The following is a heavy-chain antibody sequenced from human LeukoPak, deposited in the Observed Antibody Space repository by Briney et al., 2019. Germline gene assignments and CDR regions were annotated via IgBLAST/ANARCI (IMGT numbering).Heavy chain of an antibody. V-gene: IGHV3-11*01. CDR3: ARESGVWVDPVQLVLGWLDP. D-gene: IGHD2-8*02. CDR1: GFTFSDYY. CDR2: ISSSGSTI. Sequence: GGSLRLSCAASGFTFSDYYMSWIRQAPGKGLEWVSYISSSGSTIYYADSVKGRFTISRDNAKNSLYLQMNSLRAEDTAVYYCARESGVWVDPVQLVLGWLDPWGQGTLVTVSS. J-gene: IGHJ5*02.